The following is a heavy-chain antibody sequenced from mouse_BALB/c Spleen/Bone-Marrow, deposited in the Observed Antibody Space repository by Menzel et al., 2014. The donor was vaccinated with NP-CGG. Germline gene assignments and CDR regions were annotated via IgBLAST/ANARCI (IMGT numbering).Heavy chain of an antibody. Sequence: LQTCVDYLDRPGTSVEVSCKASGYAFTNYMIECVKQRPGQGLEWIGVINPGSGGANYNEKFKGKATLTADKSSSTAYMQLSSLTSDDSAVYFCAREWTARAVDYWGQGTTLTVSS. CDR1: GYAFTNYM. D-gene: IGHD3-3*01. J-gene: IGHJ2*01. CDR3: AREWTARAVDY. V-gene: IGHV1-54*01. CDR2: INPGSGGA.